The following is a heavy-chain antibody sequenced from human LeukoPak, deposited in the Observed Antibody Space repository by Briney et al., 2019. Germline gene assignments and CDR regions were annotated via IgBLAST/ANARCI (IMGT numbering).Heavy chain of an antibody. V-gene: IGHV1-2*06. CDR2: ISPNSGGT. D-gene: IGHD2-15*01. Sequence: VASVKVSCKASGYTFTGYYMHWVRQAPGQGLEWMGRISPNSGGTNYAQKFQGMVTMTRDTSISTAYMELSRLRSDDTAVYYCARGWSYYYMDVWGKGTTVTVSS. CDR1: GYTFTGYY. J-gene: IGHJ6*03. CDR3: ARGWSYYYMDV.